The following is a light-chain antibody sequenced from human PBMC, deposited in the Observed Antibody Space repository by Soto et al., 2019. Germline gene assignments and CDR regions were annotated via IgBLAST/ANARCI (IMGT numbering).Light chain of an antibody. CDR2: DVS. CDR3: QQYNGYPLT. CDR1: QTLRTW. Sequence: DIQMTQSPSTLYASVGDRVTITCRASQTLRTWLAWYQQKPGKAPKLLIYDVSILQSGVPARFIGSGSGTEFTLTLSSLQPDDFATYFCQQYNGYPLTFGGGTKVQFK. V-gene: IGKV1-5*01. J-gene: IGKJ4*01.